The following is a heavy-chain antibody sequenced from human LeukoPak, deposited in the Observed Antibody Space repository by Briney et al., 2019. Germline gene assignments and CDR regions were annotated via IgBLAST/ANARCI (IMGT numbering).Heavy chain of an antibody. CDR2: IYHSVST. CDR1: GYSISSGYY. Sequence: SETLSLTGAGSGYSISSGYYWGLIRHPPGKGLEWRGSIYHSVSTYYNPSLKSRVTISVDTSKTPFSRKLSSVTAAYTAVYYSAKAHTVMVFAATNPSNYLGQRTLVTVSS. CDR3: AKAHTVMVFAATNPSNY. V-gene: IGHV4-38-2*01. D-gene: IGHD2-8*01. J-gene: IGHJ4*02.